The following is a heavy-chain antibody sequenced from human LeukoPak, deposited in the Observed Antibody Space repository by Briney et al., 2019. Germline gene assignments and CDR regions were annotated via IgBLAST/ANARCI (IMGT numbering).Heavy chain of an antibody. Sequence: SGTLSLTCTVSGGFVSNRSYYWGWIRQPPGKGLEWIGSIYYSGNTYYNPSLKSRVTISVDTSKNQFSLKLSSVTAADTAVYHCAREVGTERWFDPWGQGTRVTVSS. V-gene: IGHV4-39*02. J-gene: IGHJ5*02. CDR3: AREVGTERWFDP. D-gene: IGHD5-18*01. CDR2: IYYSGNT. CDR1: GGFVSNRSYY.